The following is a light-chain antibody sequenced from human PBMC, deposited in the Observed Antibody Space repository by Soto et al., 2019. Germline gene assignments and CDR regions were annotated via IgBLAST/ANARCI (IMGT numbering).Light chain of an antibody. CDR3: QQYDSSPVT. J-gene: IGKJ1*01. Sequence: EIVLTQSPGTPSLSPGERATLSCRASQSVSSNFLAWYQQKPGQAPRLLIYGASSRATGIPDRFSGSGSGTDFTLTISRLEPEDFAVYYCQQYDSSPVTFGQGTKVEIK. V-gene: IGKV3-20*01. CDR2: GAS. CDR1: QSVSSNF.